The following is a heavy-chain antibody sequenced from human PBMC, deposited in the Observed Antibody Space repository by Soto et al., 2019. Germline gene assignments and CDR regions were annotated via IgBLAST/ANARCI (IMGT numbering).Heavy chain of an antibody. CDR1: GGSISSGGYY. Sequence: QVQLQESGPGLVKPSQTLSLTCTVSGGSISSGGYYWSWIRQHPGKGLEWIGYIYYSGSTYYNPSLKSRVTMSLDTSKNPFSLKLSSVTAADTAVYYCARIGYCISTSCPFFDSWGQGTLVTVSS. D-gene: IGHD2-2*01. CDR3: ARIGYCISTSCPFFDS. CDR2: IYYSGST. V-gene: IGHV4-31*03. J-gene: IGHJ4*02.